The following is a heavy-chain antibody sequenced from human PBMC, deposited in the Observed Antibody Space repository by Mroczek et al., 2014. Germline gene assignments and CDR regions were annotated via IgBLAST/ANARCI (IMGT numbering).Heavy chain of an antibody. CDR3: ATYSSSWSGNFDS. D-gene: IGHD6-13*01. V-gene: IGHV4-39*01. Sequence: QVQLQESGPGLVKPSETLSLTCTVSGGSLSDFKHYWGWIRQPPGKGLEWIGGIYDSESTYYNPSLKSRVTISIDTSKNQFSLKLTSVTAADTAVYYCATYSSSWSGNFDSWGQGTLVTVSS. CDR2: IYDSEST. J-gene: IGHJ4*02. CDR1: GGSLSDFKHY.